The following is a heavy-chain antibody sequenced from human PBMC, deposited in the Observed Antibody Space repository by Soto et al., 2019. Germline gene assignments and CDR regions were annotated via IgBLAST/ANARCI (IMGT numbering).Heavy chain of an antibody. CDR1: GDSVTSVSDY. D-gene: IGHD3-10*01. Sequence: SETLSLTCTVSGDSVTSVSDYWSWIRQPPGKGLEWIGYIYYSGSADYDPSLGSRVTISIDTSKNQFSLKLTSVTAADTAVYYCARGVGFGYYYYHMDLWGQGTTVTVSS. CDR2: IYYSGSA. J-gene: IGHJ6*02. CDR3: ARGVGFGYYYYHMDL. V-gene: IGHV4-61*01.